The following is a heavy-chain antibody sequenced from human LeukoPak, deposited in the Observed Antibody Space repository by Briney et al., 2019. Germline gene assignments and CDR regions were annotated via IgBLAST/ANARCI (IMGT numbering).Heavy chain of an antibody. V-gene: IGHV1-8*01. J-gene: IGHJ4*02. CDR3: ARGPEDGYNYDY. CDR1: GYTFTSYD. Sequence: ASVKVSCKASGYTFTSYDINWVRQATGQGLEWMGWMNPNSGNTGYAQKFQGRVTMTRNTSISTAYMGLSSLRSEDTAVYYCARGPEDGYNYDYWGQGTLVTDSS. D-gene: IGHD5-24*01. CDR2: MNPNSGNT.